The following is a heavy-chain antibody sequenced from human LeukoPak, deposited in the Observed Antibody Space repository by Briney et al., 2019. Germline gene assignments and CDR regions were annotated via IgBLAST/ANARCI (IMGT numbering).Heavy chain of an antibody. J-gene: IGHJ6*03. CDR1: GYTFTSYG. Sequence: ASVEVSCKASGYTFTSYGISWVRQAPGQGLEWMGWISAYNGNTNYAQKPQGRVTMTTDTSTSTAYMELRSLRSDDTAVYYCARIDGDPMTSYYYYYYYMDVWGKGTTVTVSS. CDR3: ARIDGDPMTSYYYYYYYMDV. CDR2: ISAYNGNT. V-gene: IGHV1-18*01. D-gene: IGHD4-17*01.